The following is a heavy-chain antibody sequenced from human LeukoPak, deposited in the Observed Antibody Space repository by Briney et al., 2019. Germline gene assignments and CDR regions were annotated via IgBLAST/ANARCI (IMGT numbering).Heavy chain of an antibody. CDR2: FDPEDGET. Sequence: RASVKVSCKVSGYTLTELSMHWVRQAPGKGLEWMGGFDPEDGETIYAQKFQGRVTMTEDTSTDTAYMELSSLRSEDTAVYYCARNYCDSGGYHYWYFDLWGRGTLVTVSS. V-gene: IGHV1-24*01. CDR3: ARNYCDSGGYHYWYFDL. CDR1: GYTLTELS. D-gene: IGHD3-22*01. J-gene: IGHJ2*01.